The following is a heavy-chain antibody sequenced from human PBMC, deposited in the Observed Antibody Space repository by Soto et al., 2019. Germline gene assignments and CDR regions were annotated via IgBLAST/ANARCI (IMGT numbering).Heavy chain of an antibody. CDR3: ARGGALRPYGDVPLAF. CDR1: GDSITSGSYS. D-gene: IGHD3-16*01. Sequence: QLQLRESGSRLVQPSQTLTLICSVSGDSITSGSYSWSWIRQAPGKGLEWIGNIHVTGYNSFSPCLKRRLTMSVDTSQNQFSLSLTSVTAADSAVYYCARGGALRPYGDVPLAFWGQGTLVTVSS. J-gene: IGHJ4*02. CDR2: IHVTGYN. V-gene: IGHV4-30-2*05.